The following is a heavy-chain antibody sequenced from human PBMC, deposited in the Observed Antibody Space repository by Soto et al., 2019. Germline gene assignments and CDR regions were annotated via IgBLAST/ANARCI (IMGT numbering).Heavy chain of an antibody. J-gene: IGHJ6*02. CDR1: GFTVSSNY. Sequence: EVQLVESGGGLIQPGESLRLSCAASGFTVSSNYMSWVRQAPGKGLEWVSVIYSGDTTYYADSVKGRFTISRDHSKNTLYLQMNSLRAEATAVYYCARDLRTLYGVDVWGQGTTVTVSS. CDR3: ARDLRTLYGVDV. V-gene: IGHV3-53*01. CDR2: IYSGDTT.